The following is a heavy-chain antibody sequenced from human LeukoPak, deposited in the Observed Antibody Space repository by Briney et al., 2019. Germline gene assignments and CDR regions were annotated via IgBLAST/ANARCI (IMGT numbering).Heavy chain of an antibody. V-gene: IGHV3-23*01. CDR3: AKNLHIAVAVFNWFDP. J-gene: IGHJ5*02. Sequence: GGSLRLSCAASGFTFSNFAMSWVRQAPGKGLEWVSAVSGSGGTTYYTDSVKGRFTISRDNSKNTLYLQMSSLRAEDTAVYYCAKNLHIAVAVFNWFDPWGQGTLVTVSS. CDR2: VSGSGGTT. D-gene: IGHD6-19*01. CDR1: GFTFSNFA.